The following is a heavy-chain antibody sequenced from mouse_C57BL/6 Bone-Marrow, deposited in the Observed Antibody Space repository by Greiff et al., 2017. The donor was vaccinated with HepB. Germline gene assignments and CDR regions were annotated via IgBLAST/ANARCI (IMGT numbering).Heavy chain of an antibody. J-gene: IGHJ2*01. V-gene: IGHV5-17*01. CDR1: GFSFSDYG. Sequence: EVKLVESGGGLVKPGGSLKLSCAASGFSFSDYGMHWVRQAPEKGLEWVAYISSGSGTIYYADTVKGRFTISRDNAKNTLFLQMTSLRSEDTAIYYCAKLSFDYWGQGTTLTVSS. D-gene: IGHD3-3*01. CDR3: AKLSFDY. CDR2: ISSGSGTI.